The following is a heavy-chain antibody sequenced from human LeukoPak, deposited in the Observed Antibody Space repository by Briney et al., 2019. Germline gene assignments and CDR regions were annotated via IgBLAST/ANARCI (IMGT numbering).Heavy chain of an antibody. D-gene: IGHD1-26*01. CDR3: TRGGSYSAN. V-gene: IGHV3-74*01. CDR2: INGDGTST. J-gene: IGHJ4*02. CDR1: GFTFSTYW. Sequence: PGGSLRLSCAASGFTFSTYWMHWVRQVPGKGLVWVARINGDGTSTRYADSVKGRFTISRDNAKNSLYLQMNSLRAEDTAVYYCTRGGSYSANWGQGTLVTVSS.